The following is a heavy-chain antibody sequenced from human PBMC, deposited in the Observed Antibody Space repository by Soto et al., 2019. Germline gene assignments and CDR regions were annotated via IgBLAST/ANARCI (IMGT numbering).Heavy chain of an antibody. CDR1: GGTFSSYT. D-gene: IGHD3-22*01. Sequence: QVQLVQSGAEVKKPGSSVKVSCKASGGTFSSYTISWVRQAPGQGLEWMGRIIPILGIANYAQKFQGRVRXTXDXXTSTAYMELSSLRSEDTAGYYCAGGGYDSSGYSDYWGQGTVVTVSS. CDR2: IIPILGIA. CDR3: AGGGYDSSGYSDY. J-gene: IGHJ4*02. V-gene: IGHV1-69*02.